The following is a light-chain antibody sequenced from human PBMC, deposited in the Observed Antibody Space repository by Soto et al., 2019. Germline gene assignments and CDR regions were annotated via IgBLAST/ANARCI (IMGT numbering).Light chain of an antibody. CDR3: QQSYTTPRT. V-gene: IGKV1-39*01. CDR1: QCISTY. J-gene: IGKJ4*02. CDR2: SAS. Sequence: DIQMTQSPSSLSASVGDRVTITCRASQCISTYLNWYRQKSGKAPEVLIYSASTLQSGVPSRFSGRGSGTDFTLTIIGLQSEDFATYYCQQSYTTPRTFGAGTKVDIK.